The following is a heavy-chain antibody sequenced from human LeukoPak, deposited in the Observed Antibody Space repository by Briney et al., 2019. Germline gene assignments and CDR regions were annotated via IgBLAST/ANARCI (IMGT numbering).Heavy chain of an antibody. CDR3: ARDPAQYLRYGHFDY. CDR2: INNVASHI. J-gene: IGHJ4*02. V-gene: IGHV3-21*01. Sequence: GGSLRLSCAASGFTFSSSAMNWVRQAPGKGLEWVSSINNVASHIYYAHSVKGRFTISRDNAKNSLYLQMNSLSDEDTAVYYCARDPAQYLRYGHFDYWGQGTLVTVSS. D-gene: IGHD5/OR15-5a*01. CDR1: GFTFSSSA.